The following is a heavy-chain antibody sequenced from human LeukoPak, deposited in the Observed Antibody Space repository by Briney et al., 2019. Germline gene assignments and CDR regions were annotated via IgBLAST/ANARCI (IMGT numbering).Heavy chain of an antibody. CDR3: ARDLNYFDY. CDR2: IYYSGST. CDR1: GASISSYS. J-gene: IGHJ4*02. V-gene: IGHV4-59*01. Sequence: SETLSLTCSVSGASISSYSWSRIRQPPGKGLEWIGDIYYSGSTNNNPSLRSRVTISVDTSKNQFSLKLSSVTAADTAVYYCARDLNYFDYWGQGTLVTVSS.